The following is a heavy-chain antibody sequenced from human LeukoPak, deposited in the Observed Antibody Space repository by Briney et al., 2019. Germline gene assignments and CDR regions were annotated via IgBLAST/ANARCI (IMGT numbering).Heavy chain of an antibody. CDR2: IIPIFGTA. D-gene: IGHD3-22*01. V-gene: IGHV1-69*13. Sequence: VKVSCKASGGTFSSYAISWVRQAPGQGLEWMGRIIPIFGTANYAQKFQGRATITTDESTSTAYMELSSLRSEDTAVYYCARTYYYDTQGAFDIWGQGTMVTVSS. J-gene: IGHJ3*02. CDR3: ARTYYYDTQGAFDI. CDR1: GGTFSSYA.